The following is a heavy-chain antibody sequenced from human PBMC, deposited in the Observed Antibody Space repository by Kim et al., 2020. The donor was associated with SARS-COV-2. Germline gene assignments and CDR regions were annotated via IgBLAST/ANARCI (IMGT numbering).Heavy chain of an antibody. CDR1: GFTFSTYS. V-gene: IGHV3-21*01. D-gene: IGHD1-26*01. J-gene: IGHJ4*02. CDR2: ISSSSSHI. CDR3: ASMWEMQPPFDY. Sequence: GGSLRLSCAASGFTFSTYSMNWVRQAPGKGLEWVSSISSSSSHIFYVGSVQGRFTISRDNAKNSLYLQMDSVRVEDTAVYYCASMWEMQPPFDYWGQGTLVTVSS.